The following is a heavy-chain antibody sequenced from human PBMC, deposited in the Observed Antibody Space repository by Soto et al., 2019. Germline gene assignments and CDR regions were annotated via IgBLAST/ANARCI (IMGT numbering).Heavy chain of an antibody. CDR2: INPTGGST. CDR1: GYTFRNYY. D-gene: IGHD3-9*01. Sequence: XSVNVSCMASGYTFRNYYLHLVRQAPGQGLEWMGVINPTGGSTSFAQKFQGRVTMTRDTSTSTVYMELSSLRSEDTAVYYCAKARILTGYYPPRDFDYWGQGTLVTVSS. CDR3: AKARILTGYYPPRDFDY. V-gene: IGHV1-46*01. J-gene: IGHJ4*02.